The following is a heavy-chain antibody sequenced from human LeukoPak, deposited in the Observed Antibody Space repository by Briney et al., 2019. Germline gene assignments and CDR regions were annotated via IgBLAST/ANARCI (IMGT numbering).Heavy chain of an antibody. V-gene: IGHV4-31*03. D-gene: IGHD3-22*01. CDR3: ARDHGDDRNWFDP. CDR2: IYYSGST. Sequence: PSETLCLTCTVSGGSISSGGYYWSWIRQHPGKGLEWIGYIYYSGSTYYNPSLKSRVTISVDTSKNQFSLKLSSVTAADTAVYYCARDHGDDRNWFDPWGQGTLVTVSS. CDR1: GGSISSGGYY. J-gene: IGHJ5*02.